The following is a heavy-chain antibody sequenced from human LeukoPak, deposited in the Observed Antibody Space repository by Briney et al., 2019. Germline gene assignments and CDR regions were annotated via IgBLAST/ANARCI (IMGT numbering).Heavy chain of an antibody. Sequence: SVKVSCKASGGTFSSYAIIWVRQAPGQGLEWMGGIIPIFGTANYAQKFQGRVTITADESTSTAYMELSSLRSEDTAVYYCARDIDTAMVTGDIWGQGTMVTVSS. J-gene: IGHJ3*02. V-gene: IGHV1-69*13. CDR1: GGTFSSYA. D-gene: IGHD5-18*01. CDR2: IIPIFGTA. CDR3: ARDIDTAMVTGDI.